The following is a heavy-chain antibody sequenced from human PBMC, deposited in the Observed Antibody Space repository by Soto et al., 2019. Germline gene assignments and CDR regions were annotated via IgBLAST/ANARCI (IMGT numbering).Heavy chain of an antibody. V-gene: IGHV1-2*02. Sequence: QVQLVQSGAEVKKPGASVKVSCKASGYTFTAYYMHWVRQAPGQGLEWMGWINPNSGGTYHAQNFQGRGPMTRDTAPTPAYMELARLRSDGTAVYYCARGGGRGYNELDPWGHGTLVIVSS. CDR3: ARGGGRGYNELDP. D-gene: IGHD5-12*01. CDR2: INPNSGGT. CDR1: GYTFTAYY. J-gene: IGHJ5*02.